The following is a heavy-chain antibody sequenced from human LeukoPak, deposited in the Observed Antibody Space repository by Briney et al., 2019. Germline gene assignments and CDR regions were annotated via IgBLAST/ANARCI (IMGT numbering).Heavy chain of an antibody. D-gene: IGHD3-3*01. J-gene: IGHJ5*02. Sequence: GASVKVSCKASGGTFSSYAISWVRQAPGQGLEWMGGIIPIFGTANYAQKFQGRVTITADESTSTAYMELSSLRSEDTAVYYCASQPRDVTIFGVVILDSWFDPWGRGTLVTVSS. V-gene: IGHV1-69*13. CDR2: IIPIFGTA. CDR1: GGTFSSYA. CDR3: ASQPRDVTIFGVVILDSWFDP.